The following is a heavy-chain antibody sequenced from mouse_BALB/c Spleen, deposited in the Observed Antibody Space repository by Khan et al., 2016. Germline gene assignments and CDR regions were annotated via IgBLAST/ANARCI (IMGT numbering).Heavy chain of an antibody. CDR1: GFSLSRYS. V-gene: IGHV2-6-4*01. J-gene: IGHJ3*01. CDR3: ARNDGNDEEAWFAY. D-gene: IGHD2-2*01. Sequence: QVQLKESGPGLVAPSQSLSITCTVSGFSLSRYSVHWVRQPPGKGLEWLGMIRGDGSTDYKSALKYRLSIRKDNSKSQVFLKMSSLQTDEPAMYXCARNDGNDEEAWFAYWGQGTLVTVSA. CDR2: IRGDGST.